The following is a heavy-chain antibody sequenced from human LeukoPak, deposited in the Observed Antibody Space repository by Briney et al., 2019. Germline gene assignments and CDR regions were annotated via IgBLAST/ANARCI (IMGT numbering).Heavy chain of an antibody. D-gene: IGHD3-10*01. CDR2: INPSGGST. V-gene: IGHV1-46*03. J-gene: IGHJ5*02. Sequence: GASVKVSCKASGYTFTSYYMHWVRQAPGQGLEWMGIINPSGGSTSYAQKFQGRVTMTRDMSTSTVYMELSSLRSEDTAVYYCALWFGESFYWFDPWGQGTLVTVSS. CDR3: ALWFGESFYWFDP. CDR1: GYTFTSYY.